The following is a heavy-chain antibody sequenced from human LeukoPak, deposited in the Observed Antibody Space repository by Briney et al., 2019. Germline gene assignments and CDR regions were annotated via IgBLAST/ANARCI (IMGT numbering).Heavy chain of an antibody. CDR3: ARVSVVYGMDV. Sequence: SETLSLTCSVSGGSISGDYWSWIRQPPGKGLEWIGYMYYTGSTNYNPSFKSRVTISLATSKTQFSLKLSSVTPADTAVYYCARVSVVYGMDVWGQGTTVTVSS. CDR2: MYYTGST. V-gene: IGHV4-59*01. J-gene: IGHJ6*02. CDR1: GGSISGDY.